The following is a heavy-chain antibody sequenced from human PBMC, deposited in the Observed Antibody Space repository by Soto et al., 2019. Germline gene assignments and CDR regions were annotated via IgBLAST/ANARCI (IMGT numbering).Heavy chain of an antibody. CDR1: GYRNTSYG. CDR2: ISAYNGNT. CDR3: ARAYCGGDCYSKNWFDP. Sequence: ALVKGSCKTSGYRNTSYGSSWGRQDPGQGLEWMGWISAYNGNTNYAQKLQGRVTMTTDTSTSTAYMELRSLRSDDTAVYYCARAYCGGDCYSKNWFDPRGQGTLVTVSS. V-gene: IGHV1-18*01. J-gene: IGHJ5*02. D-gene: IGHD2-21*01.